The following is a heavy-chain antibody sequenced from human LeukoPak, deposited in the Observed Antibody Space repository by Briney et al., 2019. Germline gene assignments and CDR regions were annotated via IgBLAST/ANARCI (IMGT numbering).Heavy chain of an antibody. Sequence: SETLSLTCAVCGGSLSGHYWDWIRQPPGKGLEWIGLINHGGTTNYNPSLKSRVTISIDTSKNQFSLNLNSVTAADTAVYYCARSRGAWLQSIADFWGQGTLVTVSS. V-gene: IGHV4-34*01. J-gene: IGHJ4*02. D-gene: IGHD5-24*01. CDR3: ARSRGAWLQSIADF. CDR2: INHGGTT. CDR1: GGSLSGHY.